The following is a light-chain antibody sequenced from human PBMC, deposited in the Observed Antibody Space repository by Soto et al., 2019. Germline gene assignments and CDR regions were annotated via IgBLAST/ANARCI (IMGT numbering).Light chain of an antibody. CDR2: AAS. V-gene: IGKV1-12*01. CDR3: QKYDSAPWT. J-gene: IGKJ1*01. Sequence: DIQMTQSPSSVSASVGDRVTITCRASQGISSWLAWYQQKPGKAPNLLIYAASTLQSGVPSRFSGSGSGTDFTLTISSLQPEDVATYYCQKYDSAPWTFGQGTKVEIK. CDR1: QGISSW.